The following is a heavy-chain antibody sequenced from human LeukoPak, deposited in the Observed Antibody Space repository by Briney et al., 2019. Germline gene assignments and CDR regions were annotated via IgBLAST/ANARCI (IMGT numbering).Heavy chain of an antibody. D-gene: IGHD1-26*01. Sequence: GGSLRLSCEVSGLTFSSYWMHWVRQAPGKGLVWVSRINSDGSTTTYADAVKSRFTISSNTAKNTLYLQMNSLRAEDTAVYYCAQDVGPTFWGEGTPVTVSS. J-gene: IGHJ4*02. CDR2: INSDGSTT. CDR1: GLTFSSYW. V-gene: IGHV3-74*01. CDR3: AQDVGPTF.